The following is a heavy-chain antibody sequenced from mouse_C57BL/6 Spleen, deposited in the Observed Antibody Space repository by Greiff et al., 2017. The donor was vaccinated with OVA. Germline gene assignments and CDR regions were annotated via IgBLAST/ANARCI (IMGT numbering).Heavy chain of an antibody. Sequence: VKLVESGAELVRPGASVKLSCKASGYTFTDYYINWVKQRPGQGLEWIARIYPGSGNTYYNEKFKGKATLTAEKSSSTAYMQLSSLTSEDSAVYFCARGYLDYWGQGTTLTVSS. J-gene: IGHJ2*01. CDR1: GYTFTDYY. V-gene: IGHV1-76*01. CDR3: ARGYLDY. CDR2: IYPGSGNT.